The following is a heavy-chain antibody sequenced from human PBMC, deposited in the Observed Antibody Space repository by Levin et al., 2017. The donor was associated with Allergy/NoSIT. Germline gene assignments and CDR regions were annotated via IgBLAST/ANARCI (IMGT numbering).Heavy chain of an antibody. Sequence: GGSLRLSCAASGFTFSSYAMHWVRQAPGKGLEWVAVISYDGSNKYYADSVKGRFTISRDNSKNTLYLQMNSLRAEDTAVYYCARGRNYGEYFDYWGQGTLVTVSS. CDR1: GFTFSSYA. CDR3: ARGRNYGEYFDY. CDR2: ISYDGSNK. V-gene: IGHV3-30*04. J-gene: IGHJ4*02. D-gene: IGHD4-17*01.